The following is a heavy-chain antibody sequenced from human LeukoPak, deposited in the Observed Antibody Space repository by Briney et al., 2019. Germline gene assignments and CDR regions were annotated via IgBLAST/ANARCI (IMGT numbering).Heavy chain of an antibody. D-gene: IGHD4-11*01. CDR2: ISSGGSNI. CDR1: GFTFSSYE. J-gene: IGHJ6*03. Sequence: GGSLRLSCAASGFTFSSYEMNWVRQAPGKGLEWVSYISSGGSNINYADSVKGRFTISRDNAKNSLYLQMNSLRAEDTAVYYCAREGLPNYYYYYMDVWGKGTTVTVSS. V-gene: IGHV3-48*03. CDR3: AREGLPNYYYYYMDV.